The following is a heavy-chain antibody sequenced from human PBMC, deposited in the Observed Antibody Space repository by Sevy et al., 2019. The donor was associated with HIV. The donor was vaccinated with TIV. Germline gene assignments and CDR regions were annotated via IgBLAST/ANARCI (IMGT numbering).Heavy chain of an antibody. D-gene: IGHD3-3*01. Sequence: SETLSLTCTVSGGSISSSSYYWNGIRQPPGKGLEWIVSIYYTGSTYYKPSLKSRVTISKDTSKNQFSLKLTSVNAADTAVYYCARPEGLQLNYAMDVWGQGTTVTVSS. CDR3: ARPEGLQLNYAMDV. V-gene: IGHV4-39*01. CDR2: IYYTGST. CDR1: GGSISSSSYY. J-gene: IGHJ6*02.